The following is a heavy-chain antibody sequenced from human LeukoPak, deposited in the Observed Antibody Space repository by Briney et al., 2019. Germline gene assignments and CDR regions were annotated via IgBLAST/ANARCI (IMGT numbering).Heavy chain of an antibody. CDR2: LRGNGDT. D-gene: IGHD1-1*01. V-gene: IGHV3-23*01. Sequence: CLRLSCAASRLTFSSYAISLVCGGPARRLWWVSSLRGNGDTFYADSVKGRFTLSRDDSRNTVYLQLDKLRVEDTAVYYCAKASWVSNADAVLWGQGTVVTVSS. CDR1: RLTFSSYA. J-gene: IGHJ4*02. CDR3: AKASWVSNADAVL.